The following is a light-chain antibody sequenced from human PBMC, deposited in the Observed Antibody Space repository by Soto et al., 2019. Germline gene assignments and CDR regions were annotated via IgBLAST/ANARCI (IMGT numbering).Light chain of an antibody. J-gene: IGKJ1*01. Sequence: DTQLTQSPPFLSASVGDRVTITCRASQGISSYLAWYQQKPGKAPKLLIYAASSLESGVPSRFSGSGSGTEFTLTISSLQPDDFATYYCQQYNSYWTFGQGTKVDI. CDR3: QQYNSYWT. CDR2: AAS. V-gene: IGKV1-9*01. CDR1: QGISSY.